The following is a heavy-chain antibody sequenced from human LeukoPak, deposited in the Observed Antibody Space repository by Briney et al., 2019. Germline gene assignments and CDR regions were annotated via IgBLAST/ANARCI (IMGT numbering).Heavy chain of an antibody. CDR1: GYTFTSYG. Sequence: ASVKVSCKASGYTFTSYGISWVRQAPGQGLEWMGWISAYNGNTNYAQKLQGRVTMTTDTSTSTAYMELRSLRSDDTAVYYCARDPRESSSWWDHYYGMDVWGQGTTVTVSS. J-gene: IGHJ6*02. CDR3: ARDPRESSSWWDHYYGMDV. D-gene: IGHD6-13*01. V-gene: IGHV1-18*01. CDR2: ISAYNGNT.